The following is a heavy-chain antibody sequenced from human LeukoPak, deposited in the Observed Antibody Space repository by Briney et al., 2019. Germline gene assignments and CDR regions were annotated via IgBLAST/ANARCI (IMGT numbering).Heavy chain of an antibody. J-gene: IGHJ6*03. Sequence: SETLSLTCSVYGDSIRRSYWNWVRQSAGQGLEWIGRIYTSGTINYNPSLKSRVTISMDKSKNQFSLKLNSVTAADTAIYYCARDIPHVGYYYYYMDVWGKGTTVTVSS. CDR1: GDSIRRSY. CDR3: ARDIPHVGYYYYYMDV. CDR2: IYTSGTI. V-gene: IGHV4-4*07.